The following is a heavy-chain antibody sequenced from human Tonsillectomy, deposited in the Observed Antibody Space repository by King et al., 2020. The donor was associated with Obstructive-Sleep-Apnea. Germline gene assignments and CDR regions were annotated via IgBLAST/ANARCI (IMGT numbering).Heavy chain of an antibody. J-gene: IGHJ6*02. Sequence: VQLVESGGGVVQPGRSLRLSCAASGFTFSSYAMHWVRQAPGKGLEGVAVISYDGSNKYYADSVKGRFTISRDNSKNTLYLQMNSLRAEDTAVYYCARDRPITMVRGVRGYYYGMDVWGQGTTVTVSS. V-gene: IGHV3-30-3*01. CDR1: GFTFSSYA. D-gene: IGHD3-10*01. CDR2: ISYDGSNK. CDR3: ARDRPITMVRGVRGYYYGMDV.